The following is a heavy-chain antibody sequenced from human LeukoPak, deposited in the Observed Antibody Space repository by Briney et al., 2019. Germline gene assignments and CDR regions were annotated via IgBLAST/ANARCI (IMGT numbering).Heavy chain of an antibody. CDR2: ISWNSGSI. D-gene: IGHD1-1*01. CDR1: GFTFDDYA. CDR3: SRVAQSGPTGWFDP. V-gene: IGHV3-9*01. J-gene: IGHJ5*02. Sequence: GRSLRLSCAASGFTFDDYAMHWVRQAPGKGLEWVSGISWNSGSIGYADSVKGRFTISRDNPGNVVYLQMDSLRAEDTAVYYCSRVAQSGPTGWFDPWGQGTLVTVSS.